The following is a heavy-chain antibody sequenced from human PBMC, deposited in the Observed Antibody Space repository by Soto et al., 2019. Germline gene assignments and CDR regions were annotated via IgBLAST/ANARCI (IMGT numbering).Heavy chain of an antibody. V-gene: IGHV3-66*01. D-gene: IGHD4-4*01. Sequence: EVQLVESGGGLVQPGGSLRLSCAASGFSVSGNYMSWVRQAPGKGLEWISIIFSVGTTFYADSVKDRFTISRDNSKNTLHIQLSRLRFEEAAVYYCASLEWGDYSLTNWGQGTLVIVSS. J-gene: IGHJ4*02. CDR1: GFSVSGNY. CDR2: IFSVGTT. CDR3: ASLEWGDYSLTN.